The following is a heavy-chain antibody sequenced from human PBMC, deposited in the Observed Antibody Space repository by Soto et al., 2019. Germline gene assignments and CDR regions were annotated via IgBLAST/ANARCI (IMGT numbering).Heavy chain of an antibody. J-gene: IGHJ5*02. CDR2: ISAYNGNT. D-gene: IGHD2-2*01. V-gene: IGHV1-18*01. CDR1: GYTFTSYG. Sequence: QVQLVQSGAEVKKPGASVKVSCKASGYTFTSYGISWVRQAPGQGLEWMGWISAYNGNTNYAQKLQGRVTMTTDTSTSTAYMELRSLRSDDTAVYYCARDRAIGIVVVPAAMVWFDPWGQGTLVTVSS. CDR3: ARDRAIGIVVVPAAMVWFDP.